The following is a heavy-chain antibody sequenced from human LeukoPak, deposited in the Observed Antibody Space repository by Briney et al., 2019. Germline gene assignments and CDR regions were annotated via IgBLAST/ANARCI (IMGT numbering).Heavy chain of an antibody. J-gene: IGHJ4*02. CDR3: ARHPFSTPFDY. V-gene: IGHV4-59*08. Sequence: PSETQSLTCTVSGGSISSYYWSWIRQPPGKGVEWIGYIYYSGNTNYNPSLKSRVTISMDTSKNQFSLKLSSVTAADTAVYYCARHPFSTPFDYWGRGTLVTVSS. D-gene: IGHD2/OR15-2a*01. CDR2: IYYSGNT. CDR1: GGSISSYY.